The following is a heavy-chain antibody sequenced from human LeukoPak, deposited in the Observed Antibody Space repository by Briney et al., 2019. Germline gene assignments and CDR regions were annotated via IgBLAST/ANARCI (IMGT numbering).Heavy chain of an antibody. CDR2: ISGSGGST. CDR3: AKDLAYCGGDCYSGPYYFDY. Sequence: PGGSLRLSCAASGFTFSSYAMSWVRQAPGKGLEWVSAISGSGGSTYYADSVKGRFTISRDNSKNTLYLQMNSLRAEDTAVYYCAKDLAYCGGDCYSGPYYFDYWGQGTRVTVSS. CDR1: GFTFSSYA. D-gene: IGHD2-21*02. J-gene: IGHJ4*02. V-gene: IGHV3-23*01.